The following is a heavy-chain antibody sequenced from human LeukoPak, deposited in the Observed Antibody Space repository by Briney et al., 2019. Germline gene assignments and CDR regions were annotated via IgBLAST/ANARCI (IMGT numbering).Heavy chain of an antibody. V-gene: IGHV3-48*02. CDR3: ARDYYGMDG. CDR2: ISRTNGTI. J-gene: IGHJ6*02. Sequence: GRSLRLSCAASGFIFRSHTMNWVRQGPGKGLKWVPLISRTNGTIHDPDSVNDQFTISRDNAKNSLYLQMNSLRDEDMAVYYCARDYYGMDGWGQGATVTVPS. CDR1: GFIFRSHT.